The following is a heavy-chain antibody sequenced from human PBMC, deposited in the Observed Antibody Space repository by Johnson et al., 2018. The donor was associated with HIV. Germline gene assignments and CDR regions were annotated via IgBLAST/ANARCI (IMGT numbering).Heavy chain of an antibody. Sequence: VQLVESGGGVVQPGRSLRLSCVASGFSFSSYWMHWVRQGPGTGLVWVSRINGDGSGITYADPVKGRFTISRDNAKNTLYLQMNSLRAEDTAVYYCASFWATGAFDIWGQGTMVTVSS. J-gene: IGHJ3*02. CDR1: GFSFSSYW. D-gene: IGHD3-10*01. V-gene: IGHV3-74*02. CDR2: INGDGSGI. CDR3: ASFWATGAFDI.